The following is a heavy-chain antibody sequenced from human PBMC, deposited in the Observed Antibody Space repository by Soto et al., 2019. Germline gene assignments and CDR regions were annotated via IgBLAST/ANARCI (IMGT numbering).Heavy chain of an antibody. Sequence: PGGSLRLSCAASGFTFSSYGMHWVRQAPGKGLEWVAVISYDGSNKYYADSVKGRFTISRDNSKNTLYLQMNSLRAEDTAVYYCAKSKGLGYCTNGVCPFFDYWGQGTLVTVSS. V-gene: IGHV3-30*18. CDR1: GFTFSSYG. CDR3: AKSKGLGYCTNGVCPFFDY. J-gene: IGHJ4*02. CDR2: ISYDGSNK. D-gene: IGHD2-8*01.